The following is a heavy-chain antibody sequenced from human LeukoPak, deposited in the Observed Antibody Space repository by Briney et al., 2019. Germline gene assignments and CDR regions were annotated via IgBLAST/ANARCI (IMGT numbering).Heavy chain of an antibody. CDR3: ARPRYCSGGSCYRVLDY. CDR2: INHSGST. J-gene: IGHJ4*02. V-gene: IGHV4-34*01. D-gene: IGHD2-15*01. Sequence: SETLSLTCAVYGGSFSGYYWSWIRQPPGKGLEWLGEINHSGSTNYNPSLKGRVTISVDTSKNQFSLKLSSVTAADTAVYYCARPRYCSGGSCYRVLDYWGQGTLVTVSS. CDR1: GGSFSGYY.